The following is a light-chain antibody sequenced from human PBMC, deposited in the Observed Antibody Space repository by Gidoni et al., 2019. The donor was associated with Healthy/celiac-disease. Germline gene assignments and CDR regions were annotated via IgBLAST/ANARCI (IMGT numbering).Light chain of an antibody. CDR1: QSISSW. CDR3: QQYNSYSPLT. V-gene: IGKV1-5*01. CDR2: DAS. Sequence: DIQMTKSPSTLSAAVGDRVTITCRASQSISSWLAWYQQKPGKAPKLLIFDASSLESGGPSRFSGSGSGTEFTLTISSLQPDDFATYYCQQYNSYSPLTFGGGTKVEIK. J-gene: IGKJ4*01.